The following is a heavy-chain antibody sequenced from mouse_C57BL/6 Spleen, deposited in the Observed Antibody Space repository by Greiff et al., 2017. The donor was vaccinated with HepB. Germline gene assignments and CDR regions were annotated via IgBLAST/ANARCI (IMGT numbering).Heavy chain of an antibody. J-gene: IGHJ2*01. CDR1: GYTFTNYW. D-gene: IGHD1-1*01. V-gene: IGHV1-63*01. CDR3: ARSYGSSSYYFDY. CDR2: IYPGGGYT. Sequence: QVHVKQSGAELVRPGTSVKMSCKASGYTFTNYWIGWAKQRPGHGLEWIGDIYPGGGYTNYNEKFKGKATLTADKSSSTAYMQFSSLTSEDSAIYYCARSYGSSSYYFDYWGQGTTLTVSS.